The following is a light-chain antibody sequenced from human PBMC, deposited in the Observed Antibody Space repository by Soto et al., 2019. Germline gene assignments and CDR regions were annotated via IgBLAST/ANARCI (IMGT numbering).Light chain of an antibody. CDR3: QQCHSLWT. J-gene: IGKJ1*01. CDR1: QSINTW. V-gene: IGKV1-5*01. Sequence: DIQMTQSPSTLSASVGDRVTITCRASQSINTWLAWYQQKPGKAPKLLIYDASTLESGVPSRFSGSGSGTEFTLTISSLQPDDFATYYCQQCHSLWTFGQGTKLEIK. CDR2: DAS.